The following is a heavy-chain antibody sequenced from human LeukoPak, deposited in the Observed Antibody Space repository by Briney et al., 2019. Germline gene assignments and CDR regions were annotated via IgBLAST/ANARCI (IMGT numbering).Heavy chain of an antibody. CDR1: GGSFSGYY. CDR2: INHSGST. V-gene: IGHV4-34*01. CDR3: ARVGGMTTVNNAAFDI. D-gene: IGHD4-11*01. J-gene: IGHJ3*02. Sequence: SETLSLTCAVYGGSFSGYYWSWIRQPPGKGLEWIGEINHSGSTNYNPSLKSRVTISVDTSKNQFSLKLSSVTAADTAVYYCARVGGMTTVNNAAFDIWGQGTMVTVSS.